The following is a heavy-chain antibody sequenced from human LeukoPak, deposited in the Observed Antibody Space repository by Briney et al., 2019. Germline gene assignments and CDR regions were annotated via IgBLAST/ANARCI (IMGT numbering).Heavy chain of an antibody. CDR3: ARDRAGGYDVFDY. CDR1: GFTVSNNY. J-gene: IGHJ4*02. CDR2: IYSGGNT. V-gene: IGHV3-53*01. Sequence: GGSLRLSCAVSGFTVSNNYMSWVRQAPGKGLEWVSVIYSGGNTYYADSVRGRFTISRDNSENTLYLQMNSLRVEDTAVYYCARDRAGGYDVFDYWGQGTLVTVSS. D-gene: IGHD5-12*01.